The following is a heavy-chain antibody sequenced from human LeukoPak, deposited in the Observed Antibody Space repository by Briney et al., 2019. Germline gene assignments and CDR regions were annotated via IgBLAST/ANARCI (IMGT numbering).Heavy chain of an antibody. J-gene: IGHJ5*01. CDR3: ARQVAVVEPTDPNWFDS. V-gene: IGHV4-39*07. Sequence: PSETLSLTYNVSGDSIGRSTYYWGWVRQTPEKGLEWIGSIFYNGRTYYTPSLQSRVIMSLDTSKNQFSLRLTSVTAADTAVYYCARQVAVVEPTDPNWFDSWGQGTLVTVSS. CDR2: IFYNGRT. CDR1: GDSIGRSTYY. D-gene: IGHD2-21*01.